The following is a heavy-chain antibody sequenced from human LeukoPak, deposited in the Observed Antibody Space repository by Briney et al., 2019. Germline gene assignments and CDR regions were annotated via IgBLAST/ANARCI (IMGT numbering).Heavy chain of an antibody. D-gene: IGHD4-17*01. J-gene: IGHJ4*02. V-gene: IGHV3-30*02. CDR3: ARDSIVTVTTSNFDY. CDR1: GFTFSNYG. Sequence: GGSLTLSCAASGFTFSNYGMQWVRQAPGKGLEWVAFIRYDGSNNYYADSVKGRFTISRDNSKNTLYLQMNSLRAEDTAVYYCARDSIVTVTTSNFDYWGQGTLVTVSS. CDR2: IRYDGSNN.